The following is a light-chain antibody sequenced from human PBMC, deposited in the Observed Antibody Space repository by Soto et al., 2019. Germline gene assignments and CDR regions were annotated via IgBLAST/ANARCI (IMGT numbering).Light chain of an antibody. CDR3: QQFNSYPIT. V-gene: IGKV1-13*02. CDR2: DAS. Sequence: ALQLTQSPSSLSASVGDRVTITGRASQGISSALAWYQQKPGKAPKLLIYDASSLESGVPSRFSGSGSGTDFTLTISSLQPEDFATYYCQQFNSYPITFRQGTRLEIK. J-gene: IGKJ5*01. CDR1: QGISSA.